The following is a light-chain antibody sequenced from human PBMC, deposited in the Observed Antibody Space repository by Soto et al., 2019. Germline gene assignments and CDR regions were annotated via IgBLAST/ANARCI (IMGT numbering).Light chain of an antibody. CDR3: QQYGGSPRT. V-gene: IGKV3-20*01. CDR1: QSVSNY. J-gene: IGKJ1*01. CDR2: DAS. Sequence: EILLTQSPATLSLSPGERATLSCRASQSVSNYLAWFQQKPGQAPRLLIHDASSRATGIPDRFSGSGSGTDFTLTISRLEPEDFAVYYCQQYGGSPRTFGQGTKVDIK.